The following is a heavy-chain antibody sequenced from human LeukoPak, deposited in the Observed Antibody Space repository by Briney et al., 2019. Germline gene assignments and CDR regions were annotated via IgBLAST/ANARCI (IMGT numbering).Heavy chain of an antibody. V-gene: IGHV3-72*01. D-gene: IGHD4/OR15-4a*01. CDR2: TRNKVNSYTT. CDR1: GFTFSDHY. CDR3: ARSMYGEGRRIIDFDY. Sequence: PGGXLRLSCAASGFTFSDHYIDWVRQAPGKGLEWVARTRNKVNSYTTAYAASVTGRFTVSRDDSINSVYLQMNSLKIEDTAVYYCARSMYGEGRRIIDFDYWGQGSLLTVSS. J-gene: IGHJ4*02.